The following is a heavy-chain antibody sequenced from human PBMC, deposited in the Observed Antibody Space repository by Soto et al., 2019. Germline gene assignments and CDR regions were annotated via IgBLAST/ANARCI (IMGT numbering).Heavy chain of an antibody. D-gene: IGHD4-4*01. J-gene: IGHJ4*02. V-gene: IGHV3-23*04. CDR2: ISASGGNT. CDR3: AKELGHSKPFDY. Sequence: EVQLVETGGGLIQPGGSLRLSCAASGFTVSSNYMSWVRQAPGKGLEWVSAISASGGNTYYADSVKGRFTISRDNSKNTLFLQMNSLRAEDTAVYYCAKELGHSKPFDYWGQGTLVTVSS. CDR1: GFTVSSNY.